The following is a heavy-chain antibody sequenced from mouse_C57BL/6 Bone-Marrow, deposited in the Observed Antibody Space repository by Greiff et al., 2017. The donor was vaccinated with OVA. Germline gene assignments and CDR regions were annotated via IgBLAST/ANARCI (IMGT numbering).Heavy chain of an antibody. V-gene: IGHV5-6*01. D-gene: IGHD2-3*01. CDR2: ISSGGSYT. CDR3: ARQGWLLKYFDV. Sequence: VQLKESGGDLVKPGGSLKLSCAASGFTFSSYGMSWVRQTPDKRLEWVATISSGGSYTYYPDSVKGRFTISRDNAKNTLYLQMSSLKSEDTAMYYCARQGWLLKYFDVWGTGTTVTVSS. J-gene: IGHJ1*03. CDR1: GFTFSSYG.